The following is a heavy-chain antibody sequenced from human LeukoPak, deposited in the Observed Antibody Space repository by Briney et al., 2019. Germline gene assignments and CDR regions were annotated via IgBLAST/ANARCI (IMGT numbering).Heavy chain of an antibody. CDR2: IIPIFGTA. V-gene: IGHV1-69*05. J-gene: IGHJ3*02. D-gene: IGHD3-10*01. Sequence: GASVKVSCKASGYTFTSYYMHWVRQAPGQGLEWMGGIIPIFGTANYAQKFQGRVTITTDESTSTAYMELSSLRSEDTAVYYCARDPDFFGAFDIWGQGTMVTVSS. CDR1: GYTFTSYY. CDR3: ARDPDFFGAFDI.